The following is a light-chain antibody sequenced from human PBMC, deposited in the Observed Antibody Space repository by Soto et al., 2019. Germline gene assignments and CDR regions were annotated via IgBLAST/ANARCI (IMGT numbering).Light chain of an antibody. Sequence: QSALTQPPSASGSPGQSVTISCTGTSSDVGGYNFVSWYQQHPGKAPKLMIYEVNKRPSGVPNRFSGSKSGNTASLTVSGLQAEDEADYYCSSYAGNKNRYVFGTGTKVTVL. V-gene: IGLV2-8*01. CDR1: SSDVGGYNF. J-gene: IGLJ1*01. CDR3: SSYAGNKNRYV. CDR2: EVN.